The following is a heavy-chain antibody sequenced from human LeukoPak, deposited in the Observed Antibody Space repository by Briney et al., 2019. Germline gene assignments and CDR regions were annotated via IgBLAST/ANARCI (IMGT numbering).Heavy chain of an antibody. CDR2: ISGSGGRT. CDR3: AKEFPIRELLCYFDY. Sequence: GGSLRLSCAASGFTFSSYAMSWVRQAPGKGLECVSAISGSGGRTYYADSVKGRFTISRDNSKNTLYLQMNSLRAEDTAVYYCAKEFPIRELLCYFDYWGQGTLVTVSS. CDR1: GFTFSSYA. D-gene: IGHD1-26*01. J-gene: IGHJ4*02. V-gene: IGHV3-23*01.